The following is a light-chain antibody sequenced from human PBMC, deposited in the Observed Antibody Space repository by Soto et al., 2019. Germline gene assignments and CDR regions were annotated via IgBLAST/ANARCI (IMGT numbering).Light chain of an antibody. CDR2: AAS. J-gene: IGKJ1*01. Sequence: DIQMTQSPSSLSASVGDRVTITCRASQSISSYLNWYQQKPGKAPKLLIYAASSLQSGVPSRFSGSGSWTDFTLTISSLQPEDFVTYYCQQSDSTPETFGQGTKLEIK. CDR1: QSISSY. V-gene: IGKV1-39*01. CDR3: QQSDSTPET.